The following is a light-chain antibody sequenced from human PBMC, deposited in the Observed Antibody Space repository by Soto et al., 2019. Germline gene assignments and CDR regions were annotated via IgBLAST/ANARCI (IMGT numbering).Light chain of an antibody. CDR2: EVS. V-gene: IGLV2-14*01. CDR3: SSYTSGSTLVV. J-gene: IGLJ3*02. CDR1: SSDVGGYKY. Sequence: QSALTQPASVSGSPGQSITISCTGTSSDVGGYKYVSWYQQHPGKAPKLIIYEVSKRPSGVSHRFSGSKSGNTASLTISGLQAEDEADYYCSSYTSGSTLVVFVGGTKLTVL.